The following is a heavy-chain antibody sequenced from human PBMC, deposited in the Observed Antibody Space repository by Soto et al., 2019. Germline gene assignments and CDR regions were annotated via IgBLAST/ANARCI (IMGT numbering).Heavy chain of an antibody. V-gene: IGHV5-51*01. J-gene: IGHJ6*03. CDR1: GYSFTSYW. CDR3: ARAYSSSSSYYYYYYMDV. D-gene: IGHD6-6*01. Sequence: GEYLKISCKGSGYSFTSYWIGWVRQMPGKGLEWMGIIYPGDSDTRYSPSFQGQVTISADKSISTAYLQWSSLKASDTAMYYCARAYSSSSSYYYYYYMDVWGKGTTVTVSS. CDR2: IYPGDSDT.